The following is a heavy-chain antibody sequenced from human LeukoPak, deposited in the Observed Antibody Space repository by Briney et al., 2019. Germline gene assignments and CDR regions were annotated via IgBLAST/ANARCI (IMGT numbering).Heavy chain of an antibody. CDR3: ARGSEDFGWGNYYWEPFDY. D-gene: IGHD3-10*01. CDR2: IYTSGST. J-gene: IGHJ4*02. V-gene: IGHV4-61*02. CDR1: GGSISSGSYY. Sequence: SETLSLTCTVSGGSISSGSYYWSWIRQPAGKGLEWIGRIYTSGSTNYNPSLKSRVTISVDTSKNQFSLKLSSVTAADTAVYYCARGSEDFGWGNYYWEPFDYWGQGTLVTVSS.